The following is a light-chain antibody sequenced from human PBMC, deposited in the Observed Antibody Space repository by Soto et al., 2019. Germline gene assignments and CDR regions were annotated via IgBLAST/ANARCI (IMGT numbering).Light chain of an antibody. CDR1: SSNIGAGYD. J-gene: IGLJ1*01. CDR2: DNS. Sequence: QSVLTQLPSASGTPGQRVTISCTGSSSNIGAGYDVHWYQQLPGTAPKLLIYDNSNRPSGVPDRFSGSKSGTSASLAITGLQAEDEADYYCQSYDRCPSGSRVFGTGTKVT. CDR3: QSYDRCPSGSRV. V-gene: IGLV1-40*01.